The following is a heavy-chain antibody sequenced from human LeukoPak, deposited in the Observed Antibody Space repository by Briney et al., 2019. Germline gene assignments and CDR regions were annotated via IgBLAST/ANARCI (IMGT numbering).Heavy chain of an antibody. J-gene: IGHJ3*02. CDR3: ARGVGGRSAFDI. CDR2: ISGSGGST. CDR1: GITFSSYA. Sequence: GGSLRLSCAVSGITFSSYAMGWVRQPPGKWLEWVSAISGSGGSTYYADSVKDRFTISRDNSENTVYLQMNSLRAEDTAVYYCARGVGGRSAFDIWGQGTMVTVSS. V-gene: IGHV3-23*01. D-gene: IGHD1-26*01.